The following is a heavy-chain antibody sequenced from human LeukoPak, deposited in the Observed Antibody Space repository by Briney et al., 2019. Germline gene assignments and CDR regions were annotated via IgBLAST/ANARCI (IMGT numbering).Heavy chain of an antibody. V-gene: IGHV3-74*01. D-gene: IGHD3-10*01. CDR1: GFTFSNYW. Sequence: GGSLRPSCVASGFTFSNYWIHWVRQGPGKGLEWVSRINNDGSETIYADAVKGRFTFSRDNSKNTLYLQMNSLRAEDTAVYYCARVYYYGSGYYYMDVWGKGTTVTISS. CDR2: INNDGSET. J-gene: IGHJ6*03. CDR3: ARVYYYGSGYYYMDV.